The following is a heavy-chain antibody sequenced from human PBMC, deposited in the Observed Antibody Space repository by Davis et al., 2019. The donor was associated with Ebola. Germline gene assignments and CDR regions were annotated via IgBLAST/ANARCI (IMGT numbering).Heavy chain of an antibody. CDR3: ARDSGGWYAGIDF. Sequence: ASVKVSCKASGYTFTTYTIHWVRQAPGQRLEWMGWITPYTVNTRYSQRFQCRVTIARDTSASTAYMELNNLRSEDTAVYFCARDSGGWYAGIDFWGQGTLVTVSS. D-gene: IGHD6-19*01. J-gene: IGHJ4*02. V-gene: IGHV1-3*01. CDR2: ITPYTVNT. CDR1: GYTFTTYT.